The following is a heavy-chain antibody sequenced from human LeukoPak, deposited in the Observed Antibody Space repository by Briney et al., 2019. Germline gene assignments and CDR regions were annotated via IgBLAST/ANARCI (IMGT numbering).Heavy chain of an antibody. V-gene: IGHV3-23*01. CDR1: GFTFSTHA. D-gene: IGHD1-26*01. CDR3: ASLNIVGPYPLFAY. CDR2: ISGSGAAT. J-gene: IGHJ4*02. Sequence: GGSLRLSCTASGFTFSTHAMTWVRQAPGKGLEWVSGISGSGAATYYADSVKGRFTISRDNSKNTLYLQMNSLRAEDTAAYYCASLNIVGPYPLFAYWGREPLVTVPS.